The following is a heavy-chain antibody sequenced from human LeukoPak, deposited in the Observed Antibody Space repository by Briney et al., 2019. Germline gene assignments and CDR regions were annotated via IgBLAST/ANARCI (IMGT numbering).Heavy chain of an antibody. D-gene: IGHD3-22*01. Sequence: GESLKISCKGYGYSFTSYWIGWVRQMPGKGLEWMGIIYPGDSDTRYSPSFQGQVTISADKSISTAYLQWSSLKASDTAMYYCATYYYYDSSGYSKGLENDAFDIWGQGTMVTVSS. CDR2: IYPGDSDT. J-gene: IGHJ3*02. V-gene: IGHV5-51*01. CDR3: ATYYYYDSSGYSKGLENDAFDI. CDR1: GYSFTSYW.